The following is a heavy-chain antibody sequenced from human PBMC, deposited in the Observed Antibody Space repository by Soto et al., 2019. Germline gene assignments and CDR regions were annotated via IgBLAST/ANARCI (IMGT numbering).Heavy chain of an antibody. CDR1: GGSISSGSYY. J-gene: IGHJ4*01. Sequence: QLQLQESGPGLVKPSETLSLTCTVSGGSISSGSYYWGWIRQPPGKGLEWIGSIFYTGTTYYNPSLKTRVTISVDTSKNQFSLKLSSVTAADTAVYYCARRGSLGWYFDYWGHGTLVTVSS. CDR2: IFYTGTT. V-gene: IGHV4-39*01. CDR3: ARRGSLGWYFDY. D-gene: IGHD6-19*01.